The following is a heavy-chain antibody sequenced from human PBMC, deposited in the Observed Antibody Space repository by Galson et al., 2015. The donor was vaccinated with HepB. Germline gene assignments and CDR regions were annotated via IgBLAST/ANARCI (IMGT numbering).Heavy chain of an antibody. V-gene: IGHV1-69*06. J-gene: IGHJ6*02. Sequence: SVKVSCKASGGTFSSYAISWVRQAPGQGLEWMGGIIPIFGTANYAQKFQGRVTITADKSTSTAYMELSSLRSEDTAVYYCARGSFEGYYSGGSCPPYYYYYGMDVWGQGTTVTVSS. CDR1: GGTFSSYA. CDR3: ARGSFEGYYSGGSCPPYYYYYGMDV. CDR2: IIPIFGTA. D-gene: IGHD2-15*01.